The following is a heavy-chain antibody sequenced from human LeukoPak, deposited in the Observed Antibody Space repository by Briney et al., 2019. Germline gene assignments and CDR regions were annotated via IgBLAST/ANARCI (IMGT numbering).Heavy chain of an antibody. Sequence: PGGSLRLSCAASGFTFSSYWMHWVRQAPGKGLVWVSRINSDGSSTSYADSVKGRFTISRDNAKNTLYLRMNSLRAEDTAVYFCARTPYLYFGSGSFQFDYWGQGTLVTVSS. D-gene: IGHD3-10*01. CDR2: INSDGSST. J-gene: IGHJ4*02. CDR3: ARTPYLYFGSGSFQFDY. CDR1: GFTFSSYW. V-gene: IGHV3-74*01.